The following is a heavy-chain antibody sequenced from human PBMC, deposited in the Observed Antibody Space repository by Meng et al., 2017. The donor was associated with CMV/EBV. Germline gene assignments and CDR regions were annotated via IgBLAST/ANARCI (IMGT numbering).Heavy chain of an antibody. CDR1: GFTFDDYA. J-gene: IGHJ5*02. CDR2: ISWNSGSI. Sequence: GGSLRLSCAASGFTFDDYAMHWVRQAPGKGLEWVSGISWNSGSIGYADSVKGRFTISRDNAKNSLYLQMNSLRAEDTALYYCARDLLSYGDYVSNDWFDPWGQGTLVTVSS. CDR3: ARDLLSYGDYVSNDWFDP. D-gene: IGHD4-17*01. V-gene: IGHV3-9*01.